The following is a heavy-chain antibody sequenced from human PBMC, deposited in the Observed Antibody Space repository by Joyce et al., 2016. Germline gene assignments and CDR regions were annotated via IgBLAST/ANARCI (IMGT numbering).Heavy chain of an antibody. CDR2: ISYYGDNE. J-gene: IGHJ3*02. V-gene: IGHV3-30*10. Sequence: QVQLVESGGGVVQSGKSLTLSCVASGFTFSDYGLHWVRQAPGKGLEWMATISYYGDNEDYRDSVRGRFTISRDNSRFTLYLQMNRLTVEDTAVYYCARESCPGDCSDAFDIWGQGTVVTVSS. CDR1: GFTFSDYG. CDR3: ARESCPGDCSDAFDI. D-gene: IGHD2-21*02.